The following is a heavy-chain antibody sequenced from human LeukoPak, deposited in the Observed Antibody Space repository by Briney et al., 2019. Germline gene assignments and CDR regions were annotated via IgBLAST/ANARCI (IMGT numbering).Heavy chain of an antibody. CDR2: IYYSGST. CDR3: ARDQYSSGWDDAFDI. V-gene: IGHV4-31*03. J-gene: IGHJ3*02. CDR1: GGSISSGGYY. D-gene: IGHD6-19*01. Sequence: PSQTLSLTCTVSGGSISSGGYYWSWIRQHPGKGLEWIGYIYYSGSTYYNRSLKSRVTISVDTSKNQFSLKLSSVTAADTAVYYCARDQYSSGWDDAFDIWGQGTMVTVSS.